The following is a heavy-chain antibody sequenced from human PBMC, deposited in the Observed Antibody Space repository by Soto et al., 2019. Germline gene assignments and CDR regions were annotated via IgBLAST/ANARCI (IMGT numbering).Heavy chain of an antibody. D-gene: IGHD6-19*01. Sequence: EVQLLESGGGLVQPGGSLSLSCAASGFTFTSYAMSWVRQAPGKGLEWVSAMSASADRTYYADSVKGRFMIFRDNSMNTLYLQMNSLGVEETVVYYCAKALWGRAVVGGFDSWGQGALVTVST. CDR3: AKALWGRAVVGGFDS. J-gene: IGHJ5*01. CDR1: GFTFTSYA. CDR2: MSASADRT. V-gene: IGHV3-23*01.